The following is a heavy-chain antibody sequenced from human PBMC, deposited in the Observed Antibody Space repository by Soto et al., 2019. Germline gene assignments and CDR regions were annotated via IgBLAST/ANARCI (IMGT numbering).Heavy chain of an antibody. CDR3: ARDLGQQLFDY. D-gene: IGHD6-13*01. CDR1: GYTFTSYG. J-gene: IGHJ4*02. V-gene: IGHV1-18*01. Sequence: XSVKVSFKASGYTFTSYGISLVRQAPGQGLEWMGWISAYNGNKKYAQKLQGRVTMTTDTSTSTAYMELRRLRSDDTAVYYCARDLGQQLFDYWGQGTLVTVSS. CDR2: ISAYNGNK.